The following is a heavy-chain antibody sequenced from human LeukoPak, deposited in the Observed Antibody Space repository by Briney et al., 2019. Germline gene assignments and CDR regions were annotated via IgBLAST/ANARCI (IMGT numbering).Heavy chain of an antibody. CDR3: ARDSIAVAGFDY. D-gene: IGHD6-19*01. CDR1: GFTFSSYA. J-gene: IGHJ4*02. CDR2: ISYDGSNK. V-gene: IGHV3-30-3*01. Sequence: GGSLRLSCAASGFTFSSYARHWVRQAPGKGLEWVAVISYDGSNKYYADSVKGRFTISRDNSKNTLYLQMNSLRAEDTAVYYCARDSIAVAGFDYWGQGTLVTVSS.